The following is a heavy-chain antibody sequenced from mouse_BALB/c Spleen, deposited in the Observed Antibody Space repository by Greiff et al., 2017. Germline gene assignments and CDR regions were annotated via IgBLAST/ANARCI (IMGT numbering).Heavy chain of an antibody. J-gene: IGHJ2*01. V-gene: IGHV5-6*01. CDR1: GFTFSSYG. CDR2: ISSGGSYT. CDR3: ARDGNSHFDY. D-gene: IGHD2-1*01. Sequence: DVQLVESGGDLVKPGGSLKLSCAASGFTFSSYGMSWVRQTPDKRLEWVATISSGGSYTYYPDSVKGRFTISRDNAKNTLYLQMSSLKSEDTAMYYCARDGNSHFDYWGQGTTLTVSS.